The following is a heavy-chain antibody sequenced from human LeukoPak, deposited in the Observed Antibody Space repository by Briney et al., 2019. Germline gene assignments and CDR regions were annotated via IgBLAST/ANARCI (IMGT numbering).Heavy chain of an antibody. Sequence: ASVKVSCKVSGYTLTESSMHWVRQAPGKGLEWMGGFDPEDGETIYAQKFQGRVTMTEDTSTDTAYMELSSLRSEDTAVYYCATAVAGHYYYYGMDVWGQGATVTVSS. D-gene: IGHD6-19*01. CDR3: ATAVAGHYYYYGMDV. J-gene: IGHJ6*02. CDR1: GYTLTESS. CDR2: FDPEDGET. V-gene: IGHV1-24*01.